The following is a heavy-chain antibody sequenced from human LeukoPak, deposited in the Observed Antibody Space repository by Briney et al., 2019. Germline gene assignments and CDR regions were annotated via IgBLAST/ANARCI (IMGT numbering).Heavy chain of an antibody. J-gene: IGHJ4*02. Sequence: SETLSLTCSISGDSISRSAFYWGCIRQPPGKGLEWIGSRYETGSTFQNPSLKSRVTIAVDTSKNQFSLNLTSVTAADTAVYFCARHYGLNYYDSTALEYWGQGILVTVSS. CDR1: GDSISRSAFY. V-gene: IGHV4-39*01. D-gene: IGHD3-22*01. CDR3: ARHYGLNYYDSTALEY. CDR2: RYETGST.